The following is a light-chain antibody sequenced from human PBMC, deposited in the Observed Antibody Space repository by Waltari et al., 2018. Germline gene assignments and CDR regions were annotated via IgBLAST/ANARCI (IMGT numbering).Light chain of an antibody. Sequence: QSALTQPASVSGSPGQSITISCTGTRSDVGCYNAVSWYQQHPGQAPKLMIYDVVSRPSGVPNRFSGSKSGNTASLVISGLQADDEADYYCSSYTSSISYVFGTGTKVTVL. CDR3: SSYTSSISYV. V-gene: IGLV2-14*03. CDR1: RSDVGCYNA. J-gene: IGLJ1*01. CDR2: DVV.